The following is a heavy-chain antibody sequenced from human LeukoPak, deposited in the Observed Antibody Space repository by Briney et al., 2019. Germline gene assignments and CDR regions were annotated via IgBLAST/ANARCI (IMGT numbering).Heavy chain of an antibody. CDR1: GFTFSSYS. Sequence: PGGSLRLSCAASGFTFSSYSMNWVRQAPGKGLEWVANIKQDGSEKYYVDSVKGRFTISRDNAKNSLYLQMNSLRAEDTAVYYCARVNYYYMDVWGKGTTVTVSS. V-gene: IGHV3-7*01. J-gene: IGHJ6*03. CDR2: IKQDGSEK. CDR3: ARVNYYYMDV.